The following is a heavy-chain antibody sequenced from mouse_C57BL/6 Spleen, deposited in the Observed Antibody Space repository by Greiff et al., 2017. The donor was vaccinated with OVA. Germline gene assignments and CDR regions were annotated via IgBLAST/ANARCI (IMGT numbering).Heavy chain of an antibody. CDR2: IDPSDSET. J-gene: IGHJ4*01. V-gene: IGHV1-52*01. Sequence: QVQLQQPGAELVRPGSSVKLSCKASGYTFTSYWMHWVKQRPIQGLEWIGNIDPSDSETHYNQKFKDKATLTVDKSSSTAYMQLSSLTSEDSAVYYCARSLTGTDYAMDYWGQGTSVTVSS. CDR1: GYTFTSYW. D-gene: IGHD4-1*01. CDR3: ARSLTGTDYAMDY.